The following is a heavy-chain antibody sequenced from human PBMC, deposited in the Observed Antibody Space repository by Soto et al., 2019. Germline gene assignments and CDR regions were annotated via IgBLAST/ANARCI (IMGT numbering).Heavy chain of an antibody. CDR1: GGSISSYY. D-gene: IGHD2-2*02. CDR3: ARVPEYCSSTSCYMGVIDY. V-gene: IGHV4-59*01. CDR2: IYYSGST. J-gene: IGHJ4*02. Sequence: SETLSLTCTVSGGSISSYYWSWIRQPPGKGLEWIGYIYYSGSTNYNPSLKGRVTISVDTSKNQFSLKLSSVTAADTAVYYCARVPEYCSSTSCYMGVIDYWGQGTLVTVS.